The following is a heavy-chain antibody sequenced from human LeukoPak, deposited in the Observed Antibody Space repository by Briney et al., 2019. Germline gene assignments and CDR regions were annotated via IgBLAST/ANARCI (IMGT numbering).Heavy chain of an antibody. J-gene: IGHJ4*02. Sequence: GGSLRLSCAASGFTFSSYSMNWVRQAPGKGLEWVSSISSSSSYIYYADSVKGRFTISRDNAKNSLCLQMNSLRAEDTAVYYCARDLRRYSYGYSDYWGQGTLVTVSS. V-gene: IGHV3-21*01. CDR1: GFTFSSYS. CDR3: ARDLRRYSYGYSDY. D-gene: IGHD5-18*01. CDR2: ISSSSSYI.